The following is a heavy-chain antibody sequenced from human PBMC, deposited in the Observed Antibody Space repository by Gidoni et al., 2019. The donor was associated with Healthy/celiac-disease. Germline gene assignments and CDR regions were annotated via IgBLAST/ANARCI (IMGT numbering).Heavy chain of an antibody. CDR2: INHSGST. Sequence: QVQLQQWGAGLLKPSETLSLTCAVYGGSFSGYYWSWIRQPPGKGLEWIGEINHSGSTNYNPSLKSRVTISVDTSKNQFSLKLSSVTAADTAVYYCARGWQQWPFDYWGQGTLVTVSS. D-gene: IGHD6-19*01. CDR1: GGSFSGYY. CDR3: ARGWQQWPFDY. V-gene: IGHV4-34*01. J-gene: IGHJ4*02.